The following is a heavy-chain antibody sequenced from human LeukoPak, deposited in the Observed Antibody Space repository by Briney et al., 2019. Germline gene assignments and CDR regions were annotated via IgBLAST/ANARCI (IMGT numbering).Heavy chain of an antibody. V-gene: IGHV4-61*02. Sequence: SSRTLSLTCTVSGGSISSGSYYWSWIRQPAGKGLEWIGRIYTSGSTNYNPSLKSRVTISVDTSKNQFSLKLSSVTAADTAVYYCARESCSGGSCYPEAFDIWGQGTMVTVSS. CDR1: GGSISSGSYY. CDR2: IYTSGST. CDR3: ARESCSGGSCYPEAFDI. D-gene: IGHD2-15*01. J-gene: IGHJ3*02.